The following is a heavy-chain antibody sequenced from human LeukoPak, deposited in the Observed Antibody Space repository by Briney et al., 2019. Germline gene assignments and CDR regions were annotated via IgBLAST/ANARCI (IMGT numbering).Heavy chain of an antibody. V-gene: IGHV3-23*01. Sequence: GGSLRLSFAASGFTFSSYWMHWVRQAPGKGLEWVSAISGSGGSTYYADSVKGRFTISRDNSKNTLYLQMNSLRAEDTAVYYCAKEPLGYCSSTSCHWGQGTLVTVSS. CDR2: ISGSGGST. D-gene: IGHD2-2*01. CDR3: AKEPLGYCSSTSCH. CDR1: GFTFSSYW. J-gene: IGHJ4*02.